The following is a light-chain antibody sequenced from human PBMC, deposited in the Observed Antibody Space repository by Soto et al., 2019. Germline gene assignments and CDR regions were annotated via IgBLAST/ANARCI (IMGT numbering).Light chain of an antibody. CDR1: QSISSW. V-gene: IGKV1-5*03. J-gene: IGKJ5*01. CDR2: KAS. Sequence: DIQMTQSPSTLSASVGDRVTITCRASQSISSWLAWYQQKPGKASKLLIYKASSLESGVPSRFSGSGSGTEFTLTISSLQPDDFATYYCQQYNSYPLTFGQGTRLEIK. CDR3: QQYNSYPLT.